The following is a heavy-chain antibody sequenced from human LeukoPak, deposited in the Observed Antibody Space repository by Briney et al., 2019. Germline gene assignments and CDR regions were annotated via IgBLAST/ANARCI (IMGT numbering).Heavy chain of an antibody. D-gene: IGHD6-13*01. CDR3: ARQIAAAGTWYYYYGMDV. CDR2: IYPGDSDT. CDR1: GYSFTCYW. J-gene: IGHJ6*02. V-gene: IGHV5-51*01. Sequence: GESLKISCKGSGYSFTCYWIGWVRQMPGKGLEWMGIIYPGDSDTRYSPSFQGQVTISADKSISTAYLQWSSLKASDTAMYYCARQIAAAGTWYYYYGMDVWGQGTTVTVSS.